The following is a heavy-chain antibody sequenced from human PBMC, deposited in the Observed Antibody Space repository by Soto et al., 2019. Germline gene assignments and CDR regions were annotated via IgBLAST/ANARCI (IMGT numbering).Heavy chain of an antibody. Sequence: GGSLRLSCAASGFTFSSYSMNWVRQAPGKGLEWVSSISSSSSYIYYADSVKGRFTISRDNAKNSLYLQMNSLRAEDTAVYYCARVEGDYYDSSGYYWVDYWGQGTLVTVSS. V-gene: IGHV3-21*01. D-gene: IGHD3-22*01. CDR1: GFTFSSYS. CDR3: ARVEGDYYDSSGYYWVDY. J-gene: IGHJ4*02. CDR2: ISSSSSYI.